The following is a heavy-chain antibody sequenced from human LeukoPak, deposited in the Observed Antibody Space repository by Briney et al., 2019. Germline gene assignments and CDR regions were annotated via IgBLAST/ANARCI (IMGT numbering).Heavy chain of an antibody. J-gene: IGHJ4*02. Sequence: GSVKVSCKASGYTFTSYDINWVRQATGQGLEWMGWMNPNSGNTGYAQKFQGRVTMTRNTSISTAYMELSSLRSEDTAVYYCARVHPSNGPQNDYWGQGTLVTVSS. CDR1: GYTFTSYD. CDR3: ARVHPSNGPQNDY. CDR2: MNPNSGNT. V-gene: IGHV1-8*01. D-gene: IGHD2-8*01.